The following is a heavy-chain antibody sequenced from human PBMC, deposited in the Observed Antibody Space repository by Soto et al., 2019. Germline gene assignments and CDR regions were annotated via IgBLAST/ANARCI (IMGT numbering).Heavy chain of an antibody. J-gene: IGHJ4*02. Sequence: SVKVSCKASGGTFSSYGITWVRQAPGQGLEWMGGIIPIFGTANYAQKFQGRVTITAYESTSTVYMELSSLRSEDTAVYYCASRGYYDSSGYSYSDDCWGQGTLVTVSS. V-gene: IGHV1-69*13. CDR2: IIPIFGTA. D-gene: IGHD3-22*01. CDR1: GGTFSSYG. CDR3: ASRGYYDSSGYSYSDDC.